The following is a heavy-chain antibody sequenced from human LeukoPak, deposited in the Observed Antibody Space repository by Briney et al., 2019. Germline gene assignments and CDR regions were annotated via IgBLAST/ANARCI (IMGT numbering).Heavy chain of an antibody. V-gene: IGHV4-34*01. CDR3: ARWDIVVVPAARARFDP. J-gene: IGHJ5*02. CDR2: INHSGST. Sequence: SETLSLTCAVYGGSFSGYYWSWIRQPPGKGLGWIGEINHSGSTNYNPSLKSRVTISVDTSKNQFSLKLSSVTAADTAVYYCARWDIVVVPAARARFDPWGQGTLVTVSS. CDR1: GGSFSGYY. D-gene: IGHD2-2*01.